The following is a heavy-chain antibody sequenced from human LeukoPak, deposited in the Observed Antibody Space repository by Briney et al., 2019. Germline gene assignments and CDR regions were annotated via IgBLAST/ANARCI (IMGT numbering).Heavy chain of an antibody. Sequence: SETLSLTCAVYGGSFSGYYWSWIRQPPGKGLEWIGRIYTSGSTNYNPSLKSRVTMSVDTSKNQFSLKLSSVTAADTAVYYCARDGSDSSGWFLVDYWGQGTLVTVSS. D-gene: IGHD6-19*01. CDR1: GGSFSGYY. CDR2: IYTSGST. J-gene: IGHJ4*02. V-gene: IGHV4-59*10. CDR3: ARDGSDSSGWFLVDY.